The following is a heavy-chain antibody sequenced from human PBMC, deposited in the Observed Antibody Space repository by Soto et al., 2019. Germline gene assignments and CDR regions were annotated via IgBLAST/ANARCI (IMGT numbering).Heavy chain of an antibody. V-gene: IGHV5-51*01. CDR1: GYSFTSHW. CDR3: ARPFDNSGWFDY. J-gene: IGHJ5*01. Sequence: PGESLKISCKGSGYSFTSHWIGWVRQMPGKGLEYMGIIWPGDSDTRYSPSFQGQVTISADKSTSTAYLQWSGLKASDTAMYYCARPFDNSGWFDYWGQGTLVTVSS. D-gene: IGHD6-19*01. CDR2: IWPGDSDT.